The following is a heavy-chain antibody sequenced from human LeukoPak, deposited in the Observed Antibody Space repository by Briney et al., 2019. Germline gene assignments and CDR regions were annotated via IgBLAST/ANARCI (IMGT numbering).Heavy chain of an antibody. CDR2: IKSKTDCGTT. CDR3: ARGGVTTPYGMDV. D-gene: IGHD4-17*01. J-gene: IGHJ6*02. CDR1: GFTFSNAW. V-gene: IGHV3-15*01. Sequence: GGSLRLSCAASGFTFSNAWMNWVRQAPGKGLEWVGRIKSKTDCGTTDYAAPVKGRFTISRDNAKKSLYLQMNSLRAEDTAVYYCARGGVTTPYGMDVWGQGNRVTVSS.